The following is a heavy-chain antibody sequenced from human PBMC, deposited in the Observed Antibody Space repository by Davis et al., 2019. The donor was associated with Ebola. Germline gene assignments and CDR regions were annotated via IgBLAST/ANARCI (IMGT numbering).Heavy chain of an antibody. V-gene: IGHV3-30*18. CDR3: AKINYGDYYYGMDV. CDR1: GFTFSSYG. D-gene: IGHD4-17*01. Sequence: PGGSLRLSCAASGFTFSSYGMHWVRQAPGKGLEWVAVISYDGSNKYYADSVKGRFTISRDNSKNTLYLQMNSLRAEDTAVYYCAKINYGDYYYGMDVWGQGTTVTVSS. J-gene: IGHJ6*02. CDR2: ISYDGSNK.